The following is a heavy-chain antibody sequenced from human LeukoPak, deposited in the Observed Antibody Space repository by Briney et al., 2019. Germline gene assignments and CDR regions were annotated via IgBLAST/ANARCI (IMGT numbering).Heavy chain of an antibody. Sequence: SETLSLTCAVYGGSFSGYYWSWIRQPPGKGLEWIGEINHSGSTNYNPSLKSRVTISVDTSKNQFSLKLSSVTAADTAVYYCARRGVATISVWGQGTLVTVPS. J-gene: IGHJ4*02. CDR2: INHSGST. CDR1: GGSFSGYY. CDR3: ARRGVATISV. V-gene: IGHV4-34*01. D-gene: IGHD5-12*01.